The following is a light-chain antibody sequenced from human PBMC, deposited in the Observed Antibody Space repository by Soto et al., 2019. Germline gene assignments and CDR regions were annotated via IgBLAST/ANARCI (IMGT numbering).Light chain of an antibody. Sequence: TQLPRSLPVTPGAPSSISCRSSQSLLHTNAYNYLYWYLQKPGQSPQLLIYLSSYRASGVPDRFSGSGSGTDFALKISRVEAEDVGGYYCMQGTHLPITFGEGTRLE. CDR1: QSLLHTNAYNY. CDR3: MQGTHLPIT. CDR2: LSS. V-gene: IGKV2-28*01. J-gene: IGKJ5*01.